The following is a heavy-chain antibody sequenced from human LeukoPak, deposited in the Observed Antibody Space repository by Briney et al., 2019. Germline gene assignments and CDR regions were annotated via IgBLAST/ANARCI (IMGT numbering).Heavy chain of an antibody. Sequence: GGSLRLSCAASGFTFSSYGMHWVRQAPGKGLEWVVVISYDGSNKYYADSVKGRFTISRDNSKNTLYLQMNSLRAEDTAVYYCAKDSASGWYGFDYWGQGTLVTVSS. CDR1: GFTFSSYG. V-gene: IGHV3-30*18. D-gene: IGHD6-19*01. J-gene: IGHJ4*02. CDR3: AKDSASGWYGFDY. CDR2: ISYDGSNK.